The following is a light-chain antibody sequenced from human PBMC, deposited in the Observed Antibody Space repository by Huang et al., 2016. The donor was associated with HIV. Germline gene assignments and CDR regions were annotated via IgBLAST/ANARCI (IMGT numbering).Light chain of an antibody. CDR1: QSVRDSY. CDR2: GTF. V-gene: IGKV3-20*01. Sequence: EVVLTQSPGTLSLSPGERATLSCRASQSVRDSYTSWYQHKPGQAPRLLLYGTFRRAAGIPDRFSGSGSGTDFTLTISRLDSEDSAVYYCQHYGSAFGQGTKVEIK. J-gene: IGKJ1*01. CDR3: QHYGSA.